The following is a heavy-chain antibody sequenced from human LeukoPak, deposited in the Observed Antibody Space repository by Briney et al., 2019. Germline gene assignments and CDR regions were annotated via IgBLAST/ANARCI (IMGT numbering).Heavy chain of an antibody. CDR2: INHSGST. D-gene: IGHD6-13*01. J-gene: IGHJ6*03. CDR3: ARVWRYSSSWYSYYYYMDV. Sequence: SETLSLTCAVYGGSFSGYYWSWIRQPPGKGLEWIGEINHSGSTNYNPSLKSRVTISVDTSKNQFSLKLSSVTAADTAVYYCARVWRYSSSWYSYYYYMDVWGKGTTVTVSS. CDR1: GGSFSGYY. V-gene: IGHV4-34*01.